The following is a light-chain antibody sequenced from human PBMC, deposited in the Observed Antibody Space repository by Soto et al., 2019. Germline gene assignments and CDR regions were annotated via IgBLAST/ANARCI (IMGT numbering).Light chain of an antibody. CDR2: GTS. V-gene: IGKV3-20*01. CDR1: RSVSSSY. J-gene: IGKJ1*01. Sequence: ENVLTQSPGTLSLSPGERATLSCRASRSVSSSYLAWYQQKPGQAPRLLIYGTSSRATAIPDRFSGSGSGTDFTLTISRLEPEDFAVYYCQQYGSSSWTFGQGTKV. CDR3: QQYGSSSWT.